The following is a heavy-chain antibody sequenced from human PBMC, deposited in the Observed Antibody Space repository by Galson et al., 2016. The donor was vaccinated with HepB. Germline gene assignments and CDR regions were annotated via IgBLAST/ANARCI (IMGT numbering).Heavy chain of an antibody. CDR2: ISYHGRDT. CDR3: VTDPPDGDWRLEY. D-gene: IGHD2-21*01. J-gene: IGHJ4*02. Sequence: SLRLSCAASGITFSSYAMHWVRQAPGKGLEWVTVISYHGRDTFYADSVKGRFTISRDNSKNTLYLQMNSLRPEDTAVYYCVTDPPDGDWRLEYWGQGTLVTVSS. V-gene: IGHV3-30*04. CDR1: GITFSSYA.